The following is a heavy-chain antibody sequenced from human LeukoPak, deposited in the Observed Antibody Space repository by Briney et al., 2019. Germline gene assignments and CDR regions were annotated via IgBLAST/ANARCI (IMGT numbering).Heavy chain of an antibody. J-gene: IGHJ4*02. CDR2: INHSGST. V-gene: IGHV4-34*01. Sequence: SETLSLTCAVYGGSFSGYYWSWIRQPPGKGLEWIGEINHSGSTNYNPSLKSRVTISVDMSKNQFSLKLSSVTAADTAVYYCARRAANLIAVAGYFDYWGQGTLVTVSS. CDR1: GGSFSGYY. CDR3: ARRAANLIAVAGYFDY. D-gene: IGHD6-19*01.